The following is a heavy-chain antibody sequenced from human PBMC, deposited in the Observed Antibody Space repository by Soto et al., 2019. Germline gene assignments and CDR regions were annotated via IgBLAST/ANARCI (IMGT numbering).Heavy chain of an antibody. CDR3: ASGEVVDASSFNWFDP. CDR2: ISSSSSYI. CDR1: GFTFSSYS. Sequence: EVQLVESGGGLVKPGGSLRLSCAASGFTFSSYSMNWVRQAPGKGLEWVSSISSSSSYIYYADSVKGRFTISRDNAKNSLCLQMNSLRAEDMAVYYFASGEVVDASSFNWFDPWGQGTLVTVSS. D-gene: IGHD2-15*01. J-gene: IGHJ5*02. V-gene: IGHV3-21*01.